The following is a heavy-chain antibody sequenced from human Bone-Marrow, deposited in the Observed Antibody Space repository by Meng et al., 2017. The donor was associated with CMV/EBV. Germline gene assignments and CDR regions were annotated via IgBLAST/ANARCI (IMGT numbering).Heavy chain of an antibody. J-gene: IGHJ4*02. D-gene: IGHD3-22*01. CDR3: AKAQYYYDRIASGG. CDR1: GFTFSSYE. V-gene: IGHV3-48*03. CDR2: ISSSGSTI. Sequence: GGSLRLSCAASGFTFSSYEMNWVRQAPGKGLEWVSYISSSGSTIYYADSVKGRFTISRDNDKNSLYLQMNSLRTEDMAVYYCAKAQYYYDRIASGGWGQGMLVTASS.